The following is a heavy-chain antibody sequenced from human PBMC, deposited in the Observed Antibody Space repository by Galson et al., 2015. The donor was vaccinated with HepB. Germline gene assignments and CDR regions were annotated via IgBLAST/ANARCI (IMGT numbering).Heavy chain of an antibody. CDR2: IGRNSLTI. Sequence: SLRLSCAASGCTFSTYSMNWVRQTPEKGQEWISFIGRNSLTIIYADSVKGRFTISRDNAKNSLYLQMNSLRAEDTAMYYCAGKRVDYEYCFESWGQGTLVTVSS. V-gene: IGHV3-48*04. D-gene: IGHD2/OR15-2a*01. CDR1: GCTFSTYS. CDR3: AGKRVDYEYCFES. J-gene: IGHJ4*02.